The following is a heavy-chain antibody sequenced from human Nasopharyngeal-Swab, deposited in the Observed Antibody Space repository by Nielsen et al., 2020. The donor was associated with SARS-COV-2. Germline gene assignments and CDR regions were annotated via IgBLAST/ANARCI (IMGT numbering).Heavy chain of an antibody. V-gene: IGHV1-8*01. J-gene: IGHJ4*02. CDR3: AKGDWGSGWYN. CDR2: MNPNNGDT. D-gene: IGHD6-19*01. CDR1: GYTFTTYD. Sequence: ASVQVSCKASGYTFTTYDINWVRQATGQGLEWMGWMNPNNGDTGNAQKFQGRVTMTRNTSISTAYMELRSLRSEDTAGYYCAKGDWGSGWYNWGQGTLVTVSS.